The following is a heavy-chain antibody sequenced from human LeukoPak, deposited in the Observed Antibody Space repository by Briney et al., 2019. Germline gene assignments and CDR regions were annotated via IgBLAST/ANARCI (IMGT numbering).Heavy chain of an antibody. J-gene: IGHJ4*02. D-gene: IGHD6-13*01. Sequence: SETLSLTCTVSGGSISSGGYYWSWIRQPPGKGLEWIGYIYHSGSTYYNPSLKSRVTISVDRSKNQFSLKLSSVTAADTAVYYCARVPAGYSSSWGQGTLVTVSS. V-gene: IGHV4-30-2*01. CDR2: IYHSGST. CDR1: GGSISSGGYY. CDR3: ARVPAGYSSS.